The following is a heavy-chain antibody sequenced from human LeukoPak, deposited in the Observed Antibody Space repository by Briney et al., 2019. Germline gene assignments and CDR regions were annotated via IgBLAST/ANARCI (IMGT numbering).Heavy chain of an antibody. D-gene: IGHD2-21*02. CDR2: IYNSGST. J-gene: IGHJ4*02. CDR3: ARGWGPAYCGGDCHRHFDY. V-gene: IGHV4-30-4*07. Sequence: PSETLSLTCAVSGGSISSGGYSWNWIRQPPGKGLEWIGYIYNSGSTSYNPSLKSRVSLSVDTSKNLFSLPLTSMPAADTAVYYCARGWGPAYCGGDCHRHFDYWGQGTLVTVSS. CDR1: GGSISSGGYS.